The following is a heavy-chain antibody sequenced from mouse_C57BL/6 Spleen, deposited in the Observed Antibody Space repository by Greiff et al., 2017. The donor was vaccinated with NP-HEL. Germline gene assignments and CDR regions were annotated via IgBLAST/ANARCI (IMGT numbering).Heavy chain of an antibody. J-gene: IGHJ3*01. Sequence: VQLQQPGAELVRPGSSVKLSCKASGYTFTSYWMDWVKQRPGQGLEWIGNIYPSDSETHYNQKFKDKATLTVDKSSSTAYMQLSSLTSEDSAVYYCARGYDNLFAYWGQGTLVTVSA. V-gene: IGHV1-61*01. D-gene: IGHD3-1*01. CDR3: ARGYDNLFAY. CDR2: IYPSDSET. CDR1: GYTFTSYW.